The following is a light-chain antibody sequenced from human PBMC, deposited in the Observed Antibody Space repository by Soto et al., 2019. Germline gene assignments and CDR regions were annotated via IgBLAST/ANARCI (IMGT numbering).Light chain of an antibody. CDR3: SSYTDSSNYV. Sequence: QSALTQPASVSGSPGQSITISCTGTSSDLAIYNYVSWYQQQPGKAPKLMIYQVTNRPSGGSNRFSGSRSGNTASLTISGLQAEDEADYYFSSYTDSSNYVFGTGTKLTVL. J-gene: IGLJ1*01. CDR1: SSDLAIYNY. CDR2: QVT. V-gene: IGLV2-14*01.